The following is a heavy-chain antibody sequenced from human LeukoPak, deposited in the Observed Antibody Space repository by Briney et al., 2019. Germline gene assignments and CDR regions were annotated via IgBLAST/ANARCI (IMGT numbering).Heavy chain of an antibody. D-gene: IGHD7-27*01. V-gene: IGHV1-2*02. Sequence: ASVKVSCKASGYTFTGYYMNWVRQAPGQGLEWMGWINPNSGGTNYAQKFQGRDTMTRDTSISTAYMELSRLRSDDTAVYYCARALNWGYYFDYWGQGTLVTVSS. J-gene: IGHJ4*02. CDR1: GYTFTGYY. CDR3: ARALNWGYYFDY. CDR2: INPNSGGT.